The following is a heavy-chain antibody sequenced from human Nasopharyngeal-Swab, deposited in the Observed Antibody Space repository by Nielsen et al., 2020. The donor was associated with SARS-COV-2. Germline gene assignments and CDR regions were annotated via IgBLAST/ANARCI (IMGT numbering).Heavy chain of an antibody. V-gene: IGHV3-74*01. CDR2: IKSDGSST. Sequence: GGSLRLSCAASGFIFSSYWMHWVRQAPGKGLVWVSRIKSDGSSTSYADSVEGRFTISRDNAKNTLFLQMNSLRAEDTAVYYCARESIAAAGPGMDVWGQGTTVTVS. CDR1: GFIFSSYW. D-gene: IGHD6-13*01. J-gene: IGHJ6*02. CDR3: ARESIAAAGPGMDV.